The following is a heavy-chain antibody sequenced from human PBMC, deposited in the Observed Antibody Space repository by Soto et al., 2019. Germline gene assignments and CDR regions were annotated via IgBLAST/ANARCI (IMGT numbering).Heavy chain of an antibody. J-gene: IGHJ5*02. V-gene: IGHV4-4*07. CDR1: GGSISSYY. CDR3: ARDSTDGIVGATLWFDP. CDR2: IYTSGST. Sequence: SETLSLTCTVSGGSISSYYWSWIRQPAGKGLEWIGRIYTSGSTNYNPSLKSRVTMSVDTSKIHFSLKLSSVTTADTAVYYCARDSTDGIVGATLWFDPWGQGSLVTVSS. D-gene: IGHD1-26*01.